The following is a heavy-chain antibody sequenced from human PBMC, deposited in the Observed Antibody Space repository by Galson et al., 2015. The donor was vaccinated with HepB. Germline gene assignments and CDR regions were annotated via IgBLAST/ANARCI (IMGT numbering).Heavy chain of an antibody. Sequence: LRLSCAASGFTFSSYSMNWVRQAPGKGLEWIGEINHSGSTNYNPSLKSRVTISVDTSKNQFSLKLSSVTAADTAVYYCARETPYFDYWGQGTLVTVSS. J-gene: IGHJ4*02. CDR3: ARETPYFDY. CDR1: GFTFSSYS. D-gene: IGHD4-23*01. V-gene: IGHV4-34*01. CDR2: INHSGST.